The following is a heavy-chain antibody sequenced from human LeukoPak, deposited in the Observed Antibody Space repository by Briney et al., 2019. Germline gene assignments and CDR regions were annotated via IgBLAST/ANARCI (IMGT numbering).Heavy chain of an antibody. CDR2: IKEDGSEK. CDR1: GFTFSGYW. J-gene: IGHJ6*02. V-gene: IGHV3-7*01. CDR3: ARRRTVDV. Sequence: LRFYCAAYGFTFSGYWLTWLGQAPGKGLEWVANIKEDGSEKYYVDSVKGRFTISRDNAKNSLFLQMNSLRAEDTAVYYCARRRTVDVWGQGTTVTVSS.